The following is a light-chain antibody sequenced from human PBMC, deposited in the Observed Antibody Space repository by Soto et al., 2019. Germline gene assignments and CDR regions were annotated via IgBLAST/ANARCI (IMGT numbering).Light chain of an antibody. CDR1: QSISSY. CDR3: QQSYSALFT. Sequence: DLQMTQSPSSLSASVGDRVTITCRASQSISSYLNWYQQKLGKAPNLLIYGASSLQSGVPSRFSGSGSGTDFTLTISSLQPEDFATYYCQQSYSALFTFGPGTKVDIK. J-gene: IGKJ3*01. CDR2: GAS. V-gene: IGKV1-39*01.